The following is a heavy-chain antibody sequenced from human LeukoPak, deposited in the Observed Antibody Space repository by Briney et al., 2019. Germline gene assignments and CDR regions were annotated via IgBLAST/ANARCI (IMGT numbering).Heavy chain of an antibody. V-gene: IGHV3-30*04. Sequence: GGSLRLSCAASGFTFSDFAMHWVRQAPGKGLEWVAVVSRVGGNTYYAESVKGRFTISRDNSKNTLYVQMNSLRAEDTAVHYCAREYNVGYYIDYWGQGTLVTVSS. D-gene: IGHD1-1*01. CDR2: VSRVGGNT. CDR1: GFTFSDFA. J-gene: IGHJ4*02. CDR3: AREYNVGYYIDY.